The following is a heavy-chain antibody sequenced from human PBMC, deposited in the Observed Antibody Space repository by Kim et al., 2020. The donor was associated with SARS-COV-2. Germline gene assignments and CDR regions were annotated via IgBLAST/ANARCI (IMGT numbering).Heavy chain of an antibody. CDR1: GFTFSSYW. Sequence: GGSLRLSCAASGFTFSSYWMHWVRQAPGKGLVWVSRINSDGGTTSYADSVKGRFTISRDNAKNTLYLQMNSLRAEDTAVYYCARDRKSCTSDSCWGWIDPWGQGTLVTVSS. CDR2: INSDGGTT. V-gene: IGHV3-74*01. J-gene: IGHJ5*02. D-gene: IGHD2-2*01. CDR3: ARDRKSCTSDSCWGWIDP.